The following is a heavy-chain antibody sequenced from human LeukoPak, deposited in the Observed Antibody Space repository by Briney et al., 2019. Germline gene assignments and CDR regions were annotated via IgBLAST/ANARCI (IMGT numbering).Heavy chain of an antibody. V-gene: IGHV4-59*12. CDR1: GGSISGYY. CDR3: ARSDGSGN. D-gene: IGHD3-10*01. J-gene: IGHJ4*02. Sequence: SETLSLTCTVSGGSISGYYWSWIRQPPGKGPEWIGYIYHSGSTYYNPSLKSRVTISVDRSKNQFSLKLSSVTAADTAVYYCARSDGSGNWGQGTLVTVSS. CDR2: IYHSGST.